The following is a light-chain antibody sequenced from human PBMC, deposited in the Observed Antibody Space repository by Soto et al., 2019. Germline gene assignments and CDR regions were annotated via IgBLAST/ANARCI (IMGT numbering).Light chain of an antibody. V-gene: IGKV3-15*01. CDR1: QSVGSD. CDR3: QQYLDWPRT. Sequence: EIVMTQTPATLSVSPGARATLSCRASQSVGSDLVWYRQKPGQAPRLLIYGASNRATGVPDRFSGSGSGTVFTLTINSLQSDDFAVYYCQQYLDWPRTFCQGTKVDIK. CDR2: GAS. J-gene: IGKJ1*01.